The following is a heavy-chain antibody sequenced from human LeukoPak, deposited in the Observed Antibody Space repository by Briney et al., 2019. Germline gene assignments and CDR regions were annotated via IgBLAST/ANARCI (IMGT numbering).Heavy chain of an antibody. CDR3: ATEITYYYDSSGYYPLGAFDI. V-gene: IGHV1-24*01. CDR2: FDPEDGET. D-gene: IGHD3-22*01. Sequence: GASVKVSCKVSGYTLTELSMHWVRQAPGKGLEWMGGFDPEDGETIYAQKFQGRVTMTEDTSTDTAYMELSSLRSEDTAVYYCATEITYYYDSSGYYPLGAFDIWGQGQWSPSLQ. J-gene: IGHJ3*02. CDR1: GYTLTELS.